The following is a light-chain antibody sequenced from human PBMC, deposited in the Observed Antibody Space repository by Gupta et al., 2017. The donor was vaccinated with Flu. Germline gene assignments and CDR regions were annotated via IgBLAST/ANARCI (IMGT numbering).Light chain of an antibody. J-gene: IGLJ3*02. Sequence: QSALTQPASVSGSPGQSITTSCTGTSSDIGGYNYVSWYQQYPGKVPKLPIYEVSYRPSGISDRFSGSKSGNTASLTISGLQADDEADYYCSSYTGSVTVFGGGTKLTVL. CDR1: SSDIGGYNY. V-gene: IGLV2-14*01. CDR2: EVS. CDR3: SSYTGSVTV.